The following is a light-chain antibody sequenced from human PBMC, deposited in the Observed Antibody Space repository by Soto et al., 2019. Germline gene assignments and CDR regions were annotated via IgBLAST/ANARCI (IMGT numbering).Light chain of an antibody. CDR2: DAS. Sequence: LSRSPWTLCLSQRETAPLSSKAIQSVSSSYLSWCQQKPGQDARLLIFDASSRATGSPARCIGSRCGTAVITLIIRMQHAEFVAYYCRQQCSSPPWTFGQGTKVDI. V-gene: IGKV3-20*01. J-gene: IGKJ1*01. CDR1: QSVSSSY. CDR3: RQQCSSPPWT.